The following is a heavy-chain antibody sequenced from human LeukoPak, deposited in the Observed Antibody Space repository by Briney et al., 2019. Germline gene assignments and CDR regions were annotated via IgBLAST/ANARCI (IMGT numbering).Heavy chain of an antibody. V-gene: IGHV4-59*12. D-gene: IGHD2-21*02. CDR1: GGSISSYY. Sequence: SETLSLTCTVSGGSISSYYWSWLRQPPGKGLEWIGYIYYSGSTNYNPSLKSRVTISVDRSKNQFSLKLSSVTAADTAVYYCARDRDCGGDCYPWYFDLWGRGTLVTVSS. J-gene: IGHJ2*01. CDR3: ARDRDCGGDCYPWYFDL. CDR2: IYYSGST.